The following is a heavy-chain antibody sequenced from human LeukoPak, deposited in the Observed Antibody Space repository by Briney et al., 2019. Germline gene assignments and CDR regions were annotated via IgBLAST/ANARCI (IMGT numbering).Heavy chain of an antibody. J-gene: IGHJ6*03. CDR2: ISGSTRTI. V-gene: IGHV3-48*02. Sequence: GGSLRLSCAASGFTFSRYGMNWVRQAPGKGLEWVSYISGSTRTIYDADSVKGRFTISRDNAKNSLYLQMNSLRDEDTAVYYCARDPLRWLQNNYYYYYMDVWGKGTTATVSS. CDR3: ARDPLRWLQNNYYYYYMDV. D-gene: IGHD5-24*01. CDR1: GFTFSRYG.